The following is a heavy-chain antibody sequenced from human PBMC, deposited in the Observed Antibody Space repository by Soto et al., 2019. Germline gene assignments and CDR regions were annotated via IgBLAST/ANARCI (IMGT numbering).Heavy chain of an antibody. D-gene: IGHD1-26*01. J-gene: IGHJ4*02. V-gene: IGHV1-18*01. Sequence: ASVKVSCKTSGYTFSSIGITWVRQAPGQGLEWMGWISPYRGNTYYAQRLQGRVTMTTDTSTSTAYMELRSLTSDDTAVYFCAGHLDASARYYTNYWGQGTLVTVSS. CDR3: AGHLDASARYYTNY. CDR1: GYTFSSIG. CDR2: ISPYRGNT.